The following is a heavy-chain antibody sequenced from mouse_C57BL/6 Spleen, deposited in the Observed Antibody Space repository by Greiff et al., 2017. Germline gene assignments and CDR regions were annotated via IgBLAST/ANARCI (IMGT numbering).Heavy chain of an antibody. CDR2: IDPSDSYT. CDR3: ARLGITTLVATDFDY. Sequence: VQLQQPGAELVMPGASVKLSCKASGYTFTSYWMHWVKQRPGQGLEWIGEIDPSDSYTNYNQKFKGKSTLTVDKSSSTAYMQLSSLSSANSAFYYCARLGITTLVATDFDYFGPGTSLTVSS. V-gene: IGHV1-69*01. J-gene: IGHJ2*02. D-gene: IGHD1-1*01. CDR1: GYTFTSYW.